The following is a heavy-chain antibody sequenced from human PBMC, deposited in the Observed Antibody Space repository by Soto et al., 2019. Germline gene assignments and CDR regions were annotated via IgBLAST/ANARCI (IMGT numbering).Heavy chain of an antibody. V-gene: IGHV3-30*04. CDR2: ISFDGRTK. CDR3: AREGWGFEVVTAGLDY. D-gene: IGHD2-21*02. Sequence: QAPVVESGGGVVQPGTSLRLSCAASGFTFNGYAMHWVRQAPGKGLEWLALISFDGRTKFYAESVKGRFTISKDKSESPLDLHLNSLTHEDTAMYYCAREGWGFEVVTAGLDYCGQGTHVTVAS. CDR1: GFTFNGYA. J-gene: IGHJ4*02.